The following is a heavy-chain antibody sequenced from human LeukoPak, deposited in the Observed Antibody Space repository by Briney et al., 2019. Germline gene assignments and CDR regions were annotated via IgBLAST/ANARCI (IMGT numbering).Heavy chain of an antibody. D-gene: IGHD2-15*01. CDR2: ISAYNGNT. Sequence: ASVRVSCKASGYTFTSYGISWVRQDPGQGLEWMGWISAYNGNTNYAQKLQGRVTMTTDTSTSTAYMELRSLRSDDTAVYYCARAWGYCSGGSCYDLDYWGQGTLVTVSS. V-gene: IGHV1-18*01. J-gene: IGHJ4*02. CDR1: GYTFTSYG. CDR3: ARAWGYCSGGSCYDLDY.